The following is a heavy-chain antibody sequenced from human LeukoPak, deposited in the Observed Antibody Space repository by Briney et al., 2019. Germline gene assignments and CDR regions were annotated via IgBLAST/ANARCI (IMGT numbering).Heavy chain of an antibody. CDR1: GFSFNDYG. J-gene: IGHJ4*02. Sequence: GGSLRLSCAASGFSFNDYGMAWVRQAPGKGLEWVAGISSDGSNKDYADSVKGRFTISRDNSKNTLYLQMNSLRSEDTAVYYCAKAAYCTSTSCHFSGYAQRPLDSWGQGTLVTVSS. D-gene: IGHD2-2*01. CDR3: AKAAYCTSTSCHFSGYAQRPLDS. CDR2: ISSDGSNK. V-gene: IGHV3-30*18.